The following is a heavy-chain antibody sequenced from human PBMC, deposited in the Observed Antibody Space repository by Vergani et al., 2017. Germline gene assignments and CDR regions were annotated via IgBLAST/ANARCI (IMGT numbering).Heavy chain of an antibody. Sequence: QVQLQQWGGGLLKPSETLSLTCVVNGGSFTSYHWTWIRQSPGEGLEWVGDIDHTGRPDYNPSLKTRLTMSVDKSRNQCSLTLNSVTATDTAIYFCARVNTETNGHLYYYYYMDVWGQGTAVTVS. J-gene: IGHJ6*03. CDR1: GGSFTSYH. CDR2: IDHTGRP. D-gene: IGHD4-11*01. CDR3: ARVNTETNGHLYYYYYMDV. V-gene: IGHV4-34*01.